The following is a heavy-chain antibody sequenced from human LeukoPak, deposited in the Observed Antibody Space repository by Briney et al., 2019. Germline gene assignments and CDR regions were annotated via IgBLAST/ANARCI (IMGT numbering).Heavy chain of an antibody. CDR1: GGTFSSYA. J-gene: IGHJ3*02. CDR3: ATQRVSGYYYSDALDI. CDR2: IIPIFGTA. V-gene: IGHV1-69*13. D-gene: IGHD3-22*01. Sequence: ASVNVSCKASGGTFSSYAISWVRQAPGQGLEWMGGIIPIFGTANYAQKFQGRVTITADESTSTAYMELSSLRSEDTAVYYCATQRVSGYYYSDALDIWGQGTMVTVSS.